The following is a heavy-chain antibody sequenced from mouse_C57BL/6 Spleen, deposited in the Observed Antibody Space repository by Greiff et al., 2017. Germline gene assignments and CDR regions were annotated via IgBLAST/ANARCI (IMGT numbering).Heavy chain of an antibody. J-gene: IGHJ1*03. CDR2: ISYSGST. Sequence: EVKLMESGPGLAKPSQTLSLTCSVTGYSITSDYWNWIRNFPGNKLEYMGYISYSGSTYYNPSLKSRISITRDTATNQSYLQLNSVTTEDTATYYCARSFLLTGNWYFDVWGTGTTVTVSS. CDR3: ARSFLLTGNWYFDV. V-gene: IGHV3-8*01. D-gene: IGHD4-1*01. CDR1: GYSITSDY.